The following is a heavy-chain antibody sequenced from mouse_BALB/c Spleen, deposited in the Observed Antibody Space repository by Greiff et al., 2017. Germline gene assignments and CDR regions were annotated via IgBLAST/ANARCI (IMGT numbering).Heavy chain of an antibody. V-gene: IGHV3-8*02. CDR1: GDSITSGY. J-gene: IGHJ2*01. Sequence: EVMLVESGPSLVKPSQTLSLTCSVTGDSITSGYWNWIRKFPGNKLEYMGYISYSGSTYYNPSLKSRISITRDTSKNQYYLQLNSVTTEDTATYYCAREGVLRYYFDYWGQGTTLTVSS. D-gene: IGHD1-1*01. CDR3: AREGVLRYYFDY. CDR2: ISYSGST.